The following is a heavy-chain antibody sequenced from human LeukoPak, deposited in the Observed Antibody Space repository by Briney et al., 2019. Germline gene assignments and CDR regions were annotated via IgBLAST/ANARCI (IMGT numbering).Heavy chain of an antibody. Sequence: SETLSLTCTVSGGSISSSSYYWGWIRQPPGKGLEWIGSIYYSGSTYYNPSLKSRVTISVDTSKSQFSLKLSSVTAADTAVYYCARGGKLVLLWFDPWGQGTLVTVSS. D-gene: IGHD6-13*01. CDR3: ARGGKLVLLWFDP. CDR2: IYYSGST. CDR1: GGSISSSSYY. J-gene: IGHJ5*02. V-gene: IGHV4-39*01.